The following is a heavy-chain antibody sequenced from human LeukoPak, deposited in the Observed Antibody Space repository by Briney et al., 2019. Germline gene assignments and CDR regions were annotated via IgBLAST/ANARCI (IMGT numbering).Heavy chain of an antibody. D-gene: IGHD2-15*01. CDR1: GYTFTSYY. J-gene: IGHJ6*02. Sequence: GASVKVSCKASGYTFTSYYMHRVRQAPGQGLEWMGRINPSGGSTSYAQKFQGRVTMTRDTSTSTVYMELSSLRSEDTAVYYCARGRTDCSGGSCYSEYYYGMDVWGQGTTVTVSS. CDR2: INPSGGST. CDR3: ARGRTDCSGGSCYSEYYYGMDV. V-gene: IGHV1-46*01.